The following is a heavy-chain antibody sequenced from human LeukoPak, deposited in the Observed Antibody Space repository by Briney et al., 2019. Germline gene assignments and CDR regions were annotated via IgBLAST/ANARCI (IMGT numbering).Heavy chain of an antibody. CDR1: GYTFASYG. CDR2: ISADSGIT. Sequence: ASVTVSCKASGYTFASYGISWVRQAPGQGLEWMGWISADSGITNYAQKFQGRVTMTTDTSTSTAYMELGSLTSDDTAVYYCARAVTYSGSCRNWGQGTLVTVSS. CDR3: ARAVTYSGSCRN. D-gene: IGHD6-13*01. V-gene: IGHV1-18*01. J-gene: IGHJ4*02.